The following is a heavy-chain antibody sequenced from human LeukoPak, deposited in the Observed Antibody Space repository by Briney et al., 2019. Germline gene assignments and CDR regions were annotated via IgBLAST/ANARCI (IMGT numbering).Heavy chain of an antibody. CDR2: VYYSGNT. Sequence: SETLSLTCIVSGGPISSYYWSWLRQPPGKRLEWVGYVYYSGNTNYNPSLNSRVTISVDTSKNQFALKLSSVTAADTAVYYCARVGNGHFDYWGQGTLVTVSS. CDR3: ARVGNGHFDY. J-gene: IGHJ4*02. CDR1: GGPISSYY. V-gene: IGHV4-59*01. D-gene: IGHD2-8*01.